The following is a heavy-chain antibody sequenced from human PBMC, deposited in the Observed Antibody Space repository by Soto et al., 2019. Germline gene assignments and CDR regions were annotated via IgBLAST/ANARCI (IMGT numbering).Heavy chain of an antibody. Sequence: QVQLVESGGGVVQPGRSLRLSCAASGFTFSSYGMHWVRQAPGKGLEWVAVISYDGSNTYYADSVKGRFTISRDNSKNTLYLQMNSLRAEDTAVYYGAKGPAIVLVPAAMNYYDGMDVWGQGTTVTVSS. CDR1: GFTFSSYG. CDR3: AKGPAIVLVPAAMNYYDGMDV. D-gene: IGHD2-2*01. J-gene: IGHJ6*02. CDR2: ISYDGSNT. V-gene: IGHV3-30*18.